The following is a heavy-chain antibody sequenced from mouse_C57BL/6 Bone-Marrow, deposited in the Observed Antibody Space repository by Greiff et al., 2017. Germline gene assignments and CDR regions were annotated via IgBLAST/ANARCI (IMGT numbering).Heavy chain of an antibody. D-gene: IGHD2-2*01. V-gene: IGHV3-5*01. CDR2: IYYSGTI. CDR3: ARGGYDVFYAMDY. CDR1: GISITTGNYR. J-gene: IGHJ4*01. Sequence: EVNLVESGPGLVKPSQTVFLTCTVTGISITTGNYRWSWIRQFPGNKLEWIGYIYYSGTITYNPSLTSRTTITRDTPKNQFFLEMNSLTAEDTATYYCARGGYDVFYAMDYWGQGTSVTVSS.